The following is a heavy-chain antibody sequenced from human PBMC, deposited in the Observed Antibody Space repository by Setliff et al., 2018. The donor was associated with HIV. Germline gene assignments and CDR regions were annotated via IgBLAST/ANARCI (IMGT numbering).Heavy chain of an antibody. CDR3: ARDKDEDYGSTTNSC. CDR2: ISRDGNTI. D-gene: IGHD2-2*01. V-gene: IGHV3-11*01. Sequence: PGGSLRLSCAASGFTFSDYYMSWLRQAPGKGLEWVSYISRDGNTIYYADSVKGRFTISRDNAKNSLYLQLNSLRPEDTAVYYCARDKDEDYGSTTNSCWGQGTPVTVSS. J-gene: IGHJ4*02. CDR1: GFTFSDYY.